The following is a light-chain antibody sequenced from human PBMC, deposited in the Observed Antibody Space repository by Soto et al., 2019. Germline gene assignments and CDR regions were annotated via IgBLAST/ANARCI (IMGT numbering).Light chain of an antibody. CDR1: SSDVGGYNY. Sequence: QSVLTQPASVSGSPGQSITISCTGTSSDVGGYNYVSWYQQHPGKAPKLMIYDVSNRPSGVSNRFSGSKSGNTASLTISGLQAEDEADYYCSSYTSSSTLEGHYVFGTGTKLTVL. CDR2: DVS. V-gene: IGLV2-14*01. CDR3: SSYTSSSTLEGHYV. J-gene: IGLJ1*01.